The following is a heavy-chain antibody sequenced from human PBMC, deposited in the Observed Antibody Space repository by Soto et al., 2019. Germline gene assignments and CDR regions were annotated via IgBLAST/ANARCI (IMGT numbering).Heavy chain of an antibody. CDR1: GYTFFAYS. CDR2: INTRDGTT. J-gene: IGHJ4*02. V-gene: IGHV1-46*01. Sequence: QAQMVQSGAEVKKSGASVKLSCKASGYTFFAYSVYWVRQAPGQGLEYMGIINTRDGTTIYAQKFQGRATMTRDTSTSTVYMELSSLRSEDTALYYCARGGGTLDYWGQGTLVTVSS. CDR3: ARGGGTLDY.